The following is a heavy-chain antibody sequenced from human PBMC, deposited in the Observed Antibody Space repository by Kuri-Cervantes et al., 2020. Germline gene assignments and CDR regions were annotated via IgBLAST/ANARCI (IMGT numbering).Heavy chain of an antibody. D-gene: IGHD3-9*01. V-gene: IGHV4-61*01. CDR3: ARGNWLFDAFDI. CDR1: GGSVSSGSYY. CDR2: IYYSGST. J-gene: IGHJ3*02. Sequence: SETLSLTCTVSGGSVSSGSYYWSWIRQPPGKGLEWIGYIYYSGSTNYNPSLKSRVTISVDTPKNQFSLNLSSVTAADTAVYYCARGNWLFDAFDIWGQGTMVTVSS.